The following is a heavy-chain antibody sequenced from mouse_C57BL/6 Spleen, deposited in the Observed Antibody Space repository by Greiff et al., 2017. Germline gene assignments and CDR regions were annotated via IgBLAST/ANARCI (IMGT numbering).Heavy chain of an antibody. J-gene: IGHJ1*03. CDR1: GYTFTSYW. D-gene: IGHD4-1*02. V-gene: IGHV1-72*01. CDR3: ARRRSTGTQYGYFDV. CDR2: IDPNSGGT. Sequence: QVQLQQPGAELVKPGASVTLSCKASGYTFTSYWMHWVKQRPGRGLEWIGRIDPNSGGTKYNEKFKSKATLTVDKPSSTAYMQLRSLTSEDSAVYYCARRRSTGTQYGYFDVWGTGTTVTVSS.